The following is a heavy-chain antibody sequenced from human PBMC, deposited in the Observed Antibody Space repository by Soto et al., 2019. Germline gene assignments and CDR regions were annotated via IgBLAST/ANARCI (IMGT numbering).Heavy chain of an antibody. CDR3: AGDGGTVAALPGGF. CDR1: GYNFVNYG. D-gene: IGHD3-16*01. Sequence: QVQLVQSGTEVRKPGASVKVSCKASGYNFVNYGITWVRQAPGQGLERMGWISAYNGNTDYEQKFQGRITMTTDTSTSTAYLELRSLRSDDTAVYYCAGDGGTVAALPGGFWGQGTLVSVSS. J-gene: IGHJ4*02. CDR2: ISAYNGNT. V-gene: IGHV1-18*01.